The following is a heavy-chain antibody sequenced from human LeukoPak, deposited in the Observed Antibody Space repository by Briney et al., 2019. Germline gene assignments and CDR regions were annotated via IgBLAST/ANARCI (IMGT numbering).Heavy chain of an antibody. J-gene: IGHJ4*02. CDR1: GFMFRNYW. V-gene: IGHV3-74*01. CDR3: ARTAGKGFDY. Sequence: GGSLRLSCVVSGFMFRNYWMHWVRQVPGKGLVWVSRINSDGSSTSYADSVKGRFTISRDNAKNTLYLQMNSLRAEDTAVYYCARTAGKGFDYWGQGTLVTVSS. CDR2: INSDGSST.